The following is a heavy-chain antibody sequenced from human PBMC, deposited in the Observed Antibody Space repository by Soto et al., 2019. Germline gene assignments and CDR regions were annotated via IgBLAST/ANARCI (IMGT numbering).Heavy chain of an antibody. V-gene: IGHV4-34*01. CDR3: ARGFGTLVRGIIREYSGMDV. Sequence: QVQLQQWGAGLLKPSETLSLTCAVYGGSFSGYYWSWIRQPPGKGLEWIGEIIHSGSTKYNPSLRSRVTISVDTSKNQFSLRLSSVTAADKAVFYCARGFGTLVRGIIREYSGMDVWGQGTTVTVSS. J-gene: IGHJ6*02. CDR1: GGSFSGYY. CDR2: IIHSGST. D-gene: IGHD3-10*01.